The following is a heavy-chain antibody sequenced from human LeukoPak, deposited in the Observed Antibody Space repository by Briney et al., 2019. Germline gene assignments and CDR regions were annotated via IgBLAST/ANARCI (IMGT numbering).Heavy chain of an antibody. CDR3: AKEIRNYYYYYMDV. V-gene: IGHV3-23*01. CDR2: ISSTGGTT. CDR1: GITFSSYG. Sequence: GGSLRHSCAASGITFSSYGMSWVRQAPGKGLEWVSSISSTGGTTYYADSVKGRFTISRDNSKNTLYLQMNSLRAEDTAVYYCAKEIRNYYYYYMDVWGKGTTVTISS. J-gene: IGHJ6*03.